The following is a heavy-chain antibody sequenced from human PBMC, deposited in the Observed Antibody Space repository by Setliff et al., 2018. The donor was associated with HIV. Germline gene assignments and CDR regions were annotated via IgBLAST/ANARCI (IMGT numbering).Heavy chain of an antibody. CDR3: ARNYYDSSGYLPYYYYYYYMDV. V-gene: IGHV4-59*08. D-gene: IGHD3-22*01. CDR2: IYYSGST. J-gene: IGHJ6*03. CDR1: GGSISSYY. Sequence: SETLSLTCTVSGGSISSYYWSWIRQPPGKGLEWIGYIYYSGSTNYNPSLKSRGTISVDTSKNQFCLKLSSVTAADTAVYYCARNYYDSSGYLPYYYYYYYMDVWGKGTTVTVS.